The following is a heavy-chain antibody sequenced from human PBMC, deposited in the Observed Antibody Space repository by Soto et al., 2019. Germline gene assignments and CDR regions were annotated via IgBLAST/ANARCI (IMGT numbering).Heavy chain of an antibody. CDR3: ASSRYCTNGVCSSGAFDI. CDR2: IYHSGST. CDR1: GGSISSGGYS. D-gene: IGHD2-8*01. J-gene: IGHJ3*02. Sequence: QLQLQESGSGLVKPSQTLSLTCAVSGGSISSGGYSWSWIRQPPGKGLEWIGYIYHSGSTYYNPSLKRRVTISVDRSKNQFSLKLSSVTAAETAVYYCASSRYCTNGVCSSGAFDIWGQGTMVTVSS. V-gene: IGHV4-30-2*01.